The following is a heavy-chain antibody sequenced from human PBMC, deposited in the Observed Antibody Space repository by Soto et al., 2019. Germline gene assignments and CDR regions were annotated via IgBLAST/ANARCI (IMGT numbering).Heavy chain of an antibody. CDR2: ISYDGSNK. CDR1: GFTFSSYA. V-gene: IGHV3-30-3*01. D-gene: IGHD6-19*01. J-gene: IGHJ5*02. Sequence: QVQLVESGGGVVQPGRSLRLSCAASGFTFSSYAMHWVRQAPGKGLEWVAVISYDGSNKYYADSVKGRFTISRDNSKNTLYLQMNSLRAEDTAVYYCARGRSGWYGPFDPWGQGTLVTVSS. CDR3: ARGRSGWYGPFDP.